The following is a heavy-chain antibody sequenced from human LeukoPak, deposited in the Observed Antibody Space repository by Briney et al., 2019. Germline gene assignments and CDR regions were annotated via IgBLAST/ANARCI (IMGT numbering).Heavy chain of an antibody. J-gene: IGHJ4*02. Sequence: GGSRRLSCAASGFTFSSYVMFWVCQAPGKGLEWVAAISSDGNNKYYADSVKGRFTISRDNSKNTLDVQMNSLRGEDTAVYYCARGESSFDYWGQGTLVTVSS. V-gene: IGHV3-30*04. CDR1: GFTFSSYV. CDR2: ISSDGNNK. D-gene: IGHD2-2*01. CDR3: ARGESSFDY.